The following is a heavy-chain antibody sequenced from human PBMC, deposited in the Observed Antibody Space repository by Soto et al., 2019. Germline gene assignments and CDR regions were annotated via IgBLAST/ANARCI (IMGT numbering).Heavy chain of an antibody. J-gene: IGHJ6*02. CDR1: GYTFTSYD. CDR2: MNPNSGNT. Sequence: ASVKVSCKASGYTFTSYDINWVRQATGQGLEWMGWMNPNSGNTGYAQKFQGRVTMTRNTSISTAYMELSSLRSEDTAVYYCARVRIAGATASLYYYYGMDVWGQGTTVTVSS. V-gene: IGHV1-8*01. CDR3: ARVRIAGATASLYYYYGMDV. D-gene: IGHD1-26*01.